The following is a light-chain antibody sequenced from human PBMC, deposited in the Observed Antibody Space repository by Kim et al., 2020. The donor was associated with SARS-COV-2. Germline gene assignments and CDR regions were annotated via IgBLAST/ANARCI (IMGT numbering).Light chain of an antibody. CDR1: QDIRKY. CDR2: GAS. J-gene: IGKJ5*01. CDR3: LQNNAFPIT. V-gene: IGKV1-17*01. Sequence: AFAGDRVTITCQATQDIRKYLGWYQQNPGKAPQRLIYGASNLQTGVPSRFRGSGSGTEFTLTISSLQPEDFATYCCLQNNAFPITFGQGTRLEIK.